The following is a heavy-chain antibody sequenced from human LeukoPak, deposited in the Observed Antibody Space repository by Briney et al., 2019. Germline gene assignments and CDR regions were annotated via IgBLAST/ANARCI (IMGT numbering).Heavy chain of an antibody. CDR2: IFGSGGSP. CDR1: GFTFGSHA. D-gene: IGHD2-2*01. V-gene: IGHV3-23*01. CDR3: AKKHQLLSFYYYYGMDV. Sequence: GGSLRLSCEASGFTFGSHAMYWVRQAPGKGLEWVAGIFGSGGSPHYADSVKGRFTISRDNSKNTLYLQMNSLRAEDTAVYYCAKKHQLLSFYYYYGMDVWGQGTLVTVSS. J-gene: IGHJ6*02.